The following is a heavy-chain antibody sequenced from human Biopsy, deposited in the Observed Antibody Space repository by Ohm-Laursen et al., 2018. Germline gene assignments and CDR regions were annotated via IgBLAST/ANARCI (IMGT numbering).Heavy chain of an antibody. J-gene: IGHJ4*02. CDR3: AREAAIIDPRTRAFDY. Sequence: SDTLSLTCAVSGYSVTNDYYWGWIRQPPGRGLEWIGNIYYDGITYYNPSLKSRVAMSVDTSKNQFSLRLTSVTAADTAVYYCAREAAIIDPRTRAFDYWGQGTLVTVSS. CDR1: GYSVTNDYY. CDR2: IYYDGIT. V-gene: IGHV4-38-2*02. D-gene: IGHD6-25*01.